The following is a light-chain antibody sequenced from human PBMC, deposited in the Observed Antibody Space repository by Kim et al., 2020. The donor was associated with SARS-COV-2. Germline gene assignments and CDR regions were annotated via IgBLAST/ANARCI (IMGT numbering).Light chain of an antibody. J-gene: IGKJ2*01. CDR2: GAS. V-gene: IGKV3-15*01. CDR3: QQFNNWPYT. Sequence: SLSPGERATLPCRASQSISSNLAWYQQKPGQAPRLLIYGASTRATGIPARFTGNGSGTEFTLTISSLQSEDFAVYHCQQFNNWPYTFGQGTKLEI. CDR1: QSISSN.